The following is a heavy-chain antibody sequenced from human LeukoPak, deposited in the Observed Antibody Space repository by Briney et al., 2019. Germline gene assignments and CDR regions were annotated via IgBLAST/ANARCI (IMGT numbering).Heavy chain of an antibody. J-gene: IGHJ4*02. Sequence: GGSLRPSCAASGLTVSSNYMGWVRQAPGKGLEWVAVIYSGGSTYYADCVKGRFTISRDNSKNTLYLQMNGLRAEDTAVDYCARVSWLQGSFDYWGQGTLVTVSS. D-gene: IGHD5-12*01. CDR1: GLTVSSNY. V-gene: IGHV3-53*01. CDR3: ARVSWLQGSFDY. CDR2: IYSGGST.